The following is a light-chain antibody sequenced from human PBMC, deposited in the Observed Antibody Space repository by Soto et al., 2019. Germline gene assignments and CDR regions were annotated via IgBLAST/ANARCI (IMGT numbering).Light chain of an antibody. J-gene: IGKJ1*01. CDR1: QSVNIW. CDR2: LAS. V-gene: IGKV1-5*03. Sequence: DIQMTQSPSTLSASVGDTFTITCRASQSVNIWLAWYQQKPGRAPTLLIYLASTLASGVPSRFSGSGSATAFTLTISSLQPDDFATYYCQQYNDYWTFGQGTKVDIK. CDR3: QQYNDYWT.